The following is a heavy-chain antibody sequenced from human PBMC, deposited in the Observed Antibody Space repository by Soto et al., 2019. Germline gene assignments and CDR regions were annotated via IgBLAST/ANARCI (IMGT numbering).Heavy chain of an antibody. CDR3: ARDLGGFPDY. CDR1: GYTFTSYG. CDR2: INAYNGNR. V-gene: IGHV1-18*01. J-gene: IGHJ4*02. D-gene: IGHD5-12*01. Sequence: ASVKVSCKASGYTFTSYGISWVRQAPGQGLEWMGWINAYNGNRKYAQKFQGRVTMTTDTSTSTAYMELRSLRSDDTAVYYCARDLGGFPDYWGQGTLVTVSS.